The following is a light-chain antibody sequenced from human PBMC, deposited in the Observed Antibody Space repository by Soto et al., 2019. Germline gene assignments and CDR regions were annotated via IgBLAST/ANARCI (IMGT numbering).Light chain of an antibody. V-gene: IGLV2-14*01. CDR3: SSYTSSSTPYV. CDR2: EVS. Sequence: QSVLTQPASVSGSPGQSITISFTGTSSDVGGYNYVSWYQKNPGKAPKLMIYEVSNRPSGVSNRFYGSKSGNTASLTISGLQADDEADYYCSSYTSSSTPYVFGTGTKLTVL. J-gene: IGLJ1*01. CDR1: SSDVGGYNY.